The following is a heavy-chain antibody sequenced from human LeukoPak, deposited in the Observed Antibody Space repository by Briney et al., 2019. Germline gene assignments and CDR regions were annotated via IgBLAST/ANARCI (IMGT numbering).Heavy chain of an antibody. Sequence: PSETLSLTCAVYGGSFSGYYWSWIRQPPGKGLEWIGEINHSGSTNYSPSLKSRVTISVDTSKNQFSLKVSSVTAADTAVYYCARHAQVYSYGDYWGQGTLVTVSS. CDR3: ARHAQVYSYGDY. D-gene: IGHD5-18*01. CDR1: GGSFSGYY. J-gene: IGHJ4*02. CDR2: INHSGST. V-gene: IGHV4-34*01.